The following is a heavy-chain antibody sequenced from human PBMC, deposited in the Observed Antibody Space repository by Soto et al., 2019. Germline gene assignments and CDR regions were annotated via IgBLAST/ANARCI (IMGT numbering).Heavy chain of an antibody. J-gene: IGHJ4*02. CDR1: GFTLSRYG. Sequence: QVRLVESGGGVVQPGRSLRLTCAVSGFTLSRYGIHWVRQAPGKGLEWVAVIWYDGSRKYYADSVKGRFTVSKDNSKNMVYLQMNSLGAEDTAVYYCARHNDGSGHYSDFDYWGQGTLVTVSS. CDR3: ARHNDGSGHYSDFDY. D-gene: IGHD3-22*01. CDR2: IWYDGSRK. V-gene: IGHV3-33*01.